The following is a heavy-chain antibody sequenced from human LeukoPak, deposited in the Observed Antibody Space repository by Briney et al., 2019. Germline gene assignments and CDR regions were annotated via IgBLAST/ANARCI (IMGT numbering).Heavy chain of an antibody. CDR1: GFTFSSYS. Sequence: PGGSLRLSCAASGFTFSSYSMNWVRQAPGKGLEWVSSISSSSSYIYYADSVKGRFTISRDNAKNSLYLQMNSLRAEDTAVYYCAREGIVATIGNNWFDPWGQGTLVTVSS. CDR3: AREGIVATIGNNWFDP. J-gene: IGHJ5*02. V-gene: IGHV3-21*01. D-gene: IGHD5-12*01. CDR2: ISSSSSYI.